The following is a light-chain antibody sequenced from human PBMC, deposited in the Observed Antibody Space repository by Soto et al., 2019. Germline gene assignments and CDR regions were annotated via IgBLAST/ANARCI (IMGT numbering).Light chain of an antibody. CDR1: QRLLHSNGCNY. J-gene: IGKJ5*01. CDR2: LSS. V-gene: IGKV2-28*01. CDR3: MQCLQSPIT. Sequence: DNMQTQSPLSLPVTPGEPASLSCRSSQRLLHSNGCNYLSWYLQKPGQSPQLLIYLSSTRASGVPDRFSGSGSGTDFALKISRVEAEDVGVYYCMQCLQSPITFGQGTRLEI.